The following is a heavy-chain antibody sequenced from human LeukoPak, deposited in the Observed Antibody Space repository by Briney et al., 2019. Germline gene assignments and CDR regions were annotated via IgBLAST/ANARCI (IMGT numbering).Heavy chain of an antibody. CDR3: ASSLAAAGSSFDY. CDR2: INPNSGGT. V-gene: IGHV1-2*02. CDR1: GYTFTGYY. J-gene: IGHJ4*02. Sequence: ASVKVSCKASGYTFTGYYMHWVRQAPGQGLEWMGWINPNSGGTNYAQKFQGRVTMTRDTSISTAYMELSRLRSEDTAVYCCASSLAAAGSSFDYWGQGTLVTVSS. D-gene: IGHD6-13*01.